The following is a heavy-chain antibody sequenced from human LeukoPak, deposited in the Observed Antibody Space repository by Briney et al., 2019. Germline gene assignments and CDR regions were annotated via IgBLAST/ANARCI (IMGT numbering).Heavy chain of an antibody. V-gene: IGHV1-24*01. CDR1: GYTLTELS. J-gene: IGHJ4*02. Sequence: ASVKVSCKVSGYTLTELSTHWVRQAPGKGLEWMGGFDPEDGETIYAQKFQGRVTMTEDTSTDTAYMELSSLRSEDTAVYYCATALDIVATPGNYWGQGTLVTVSS. CDR3: ATALDIVATPGNY. CDR2: FDPEDGET. D-gene: IGHD5-12*01.